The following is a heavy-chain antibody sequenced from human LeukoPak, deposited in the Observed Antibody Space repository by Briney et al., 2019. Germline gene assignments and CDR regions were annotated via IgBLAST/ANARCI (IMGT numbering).Heavy chain of an antibody. CDR2: IYYSGST. Sequence: SETLSLTCTVSGGSISSSSYYWGWIRQPPGKGLEWIGSIYYSGSTYYNPSLKSRVTISVDTSKNQFSLKLSSVTAADTAVYYCARYITMIDHWGQGTLVTVSS. J-gene: IGHJ4*02. D-gene: IGHD3-22*01. CDR1: GGSISSSSYY. CDR3: ARYITMIDH. V-gene: IGHV4-39*07.